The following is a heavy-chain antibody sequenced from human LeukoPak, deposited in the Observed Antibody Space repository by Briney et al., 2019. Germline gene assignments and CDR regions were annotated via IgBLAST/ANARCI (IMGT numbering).Heavy chain of an antibody. Sequence: SGGSLRLSCAASGFTFSDYYMNWIRLAPGKGLEWVSSISTSSTYTNYADSVRGRFTISRDSANNSLYLQMNSLRAEDTAVYYCARAQVVPAATYYYYYGMDVWGKGTTVTVSP. CDR1: GFTFSDYY. CDR2: ISTSSTYT. V-gene: IGHV3-11*06. J-gene: IGHJ6*04. CDR3: ARAQVVPAATYYYYYGMDV. D-gene: IGHD2-2*01.